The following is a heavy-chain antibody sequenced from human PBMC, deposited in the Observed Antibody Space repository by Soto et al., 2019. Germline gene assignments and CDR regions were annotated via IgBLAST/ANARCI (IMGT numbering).Heavy chain of an antibody. Sequence: QVQLVQSGAEVKKPGSSVKVSCKASGGTFSSYAISWVRQAPGQGLEWMGGIIPIFGTANYVQKFQGRVTITADESTSTAYMELSSLRSEDTAVYYCASGWVYAMDNWFDPWGQGTLVTVSS. J-gene: IGHJ5*02. CDR2: IIPIFGTA. V-gene: IGHV1-69*01. CDR3: ASGWVYAMDNWFDP. CDR1: GGTFSSYA. D-gene: IGHD2-8*01.